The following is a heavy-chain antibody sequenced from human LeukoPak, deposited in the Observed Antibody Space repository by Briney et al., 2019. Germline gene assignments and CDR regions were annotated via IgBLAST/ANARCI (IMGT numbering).Heavy chain of an antibody. CDR2: FDPEDGET. CDR3: ATDIHVRGVITPPFDF. CDR1: GYTLTELS. Sequence: ASVKVSCKVSGYTLTELSMHWVRQAPGKGLEWMGGFDPEDGETIYAQKFQGRVTMTEDTSTDTAYMELSSLRSEDAAVYYRATDIHVRGVITPPFDFWGQGTLVTVSS. V-gene: IGHV1-24*01. D-gene: IGHD3-10*01. J-gene: IGHJ4*02.